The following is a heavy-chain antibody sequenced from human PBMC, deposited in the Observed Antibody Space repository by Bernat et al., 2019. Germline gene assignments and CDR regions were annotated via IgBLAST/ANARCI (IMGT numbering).Heavy chain of an antibody. J-gene: IGHJ2*01. Sequence: DVQLVESGGGFVQPGGSLRLSCAVSGFTLSSHWMSWVRQAPGKGLEWVANIKQDGSEKYYVDSLKGRFTISRDNAKNSLYLQMNSLRGEDTAVYYCARRYQDTTGYWYFDLWGRGTLVTVSS. D-gene: IGHD2-8*01. CDR2: IKQDGSEK. CDR3: ARRYQDTTGYWYFDL. CDR1: GFTLSSHW. V-gene: IGHV3-7*01.